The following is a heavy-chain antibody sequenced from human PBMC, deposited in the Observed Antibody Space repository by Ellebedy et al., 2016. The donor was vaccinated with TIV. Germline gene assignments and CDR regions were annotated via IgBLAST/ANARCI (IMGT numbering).Heavy chain of an antibody. CDR2: ISGSGGST. V-gene: IGHV3-23*01. Sequence: GGSLRLSXAASGFTFSSYWMSWVRQAPGKGLEWVSGISGSGGSTYYADSVRGRFTISRDNSKNTLYLQMNSLRADDTAVYYCAKDAVGSPTNWFDPWGQGTLVTVSS. CDR3: AKDAVGSPTNWFDP. CDR1: GFTFSSYW. J-gene: IGHJ5*02. D-gene: IGHD4-23*01.